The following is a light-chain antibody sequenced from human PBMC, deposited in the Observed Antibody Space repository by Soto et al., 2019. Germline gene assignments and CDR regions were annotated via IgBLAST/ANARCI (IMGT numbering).Light chain of an antibody. J-gene: IGLJ1*01. V-gene: IGLV2-14*02. CDR3: SSYSISTAYL. Sequence: QSALTQPASVSGSPGQSITISCTGTSSDVVNDLLVSWYQQQPGKAPKLMIYEVSNRPSGVSYRFSGSKSGNTASLTISGLQAEDEADYFCSSYSISTAYLFGTGTKVTVL. CDR1: SSDVVNDLL. CDR2: EVS.